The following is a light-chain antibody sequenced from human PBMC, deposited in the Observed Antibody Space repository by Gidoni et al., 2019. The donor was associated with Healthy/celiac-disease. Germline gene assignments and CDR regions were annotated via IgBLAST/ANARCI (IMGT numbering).Light chain of an antibody. J-gene: IGKJ1*01. CDR1: QSVRRN. Sequence: VIMPSPATLSASPGERANLSCRASQSVRRNLAWYQQKPGQAPRLLIYGASTRATGIPARCSGSGSGREFTLTISSLQSEDFAGYYCQQYNNWPPKTFGQGTKVEIK. CDR2: GAS. CDR3: QQYNNWPPKT. V-gene: IGKV3-15*01.